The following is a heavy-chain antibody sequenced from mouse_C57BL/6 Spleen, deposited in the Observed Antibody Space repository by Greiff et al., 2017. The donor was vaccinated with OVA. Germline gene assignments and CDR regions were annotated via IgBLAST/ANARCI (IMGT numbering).Heavy chain of an antibody. Sequence: VQLQQSGAELVRPGASVKLSCTASGFNIKDYYMPWVKQRPDQGLEWIGRIDPEDGDTEYAPKFQGEATLTADPSSNTAYLQLSCLTSEGTAVYYCTTLHGKPRYWGQGTTLTVSS. V-gene: IGHV14-1*01. CDR2: IDPEDGDT. CDR1: GFNIKDYY. J-gene: IGHJ2*01. D-gene: IGHD2-1*01. CDR3: TTLHGKPRY.